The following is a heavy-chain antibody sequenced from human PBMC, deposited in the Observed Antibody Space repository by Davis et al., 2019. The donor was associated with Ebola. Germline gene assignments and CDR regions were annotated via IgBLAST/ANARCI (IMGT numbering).Heavy chain of an antibody. V-gene: IGHV3-23*01. J-gene: IGHJ3*02. D-gene: IGHD2-2*01. CDR1: GFTFSSYA. CDR3: ARAYCSSTSCYHDAFDI. CDR2: ISGSGGST. Sequence: GESLKISCAASGFTFSSYAMSWVRQAPGKGLEWVSAISGSGGSTYYADSVKGRFTISRDNAKNSLYLQMNSLRAEDTAVYYCARAYCSSTSCYHDAFDIWGQGTMVTVSS.